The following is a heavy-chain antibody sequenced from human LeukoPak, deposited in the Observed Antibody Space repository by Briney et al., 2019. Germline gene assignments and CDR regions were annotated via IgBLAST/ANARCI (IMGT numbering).Heavy chain of an antibody. V-gene: IGHV4-34*01. J-gene: IGHJ4*02. CDR3: ARSNIVVVPAAIRKYYFDY. Sequence: SETLSLTCAVYGGSFSGYYWSWIRQPPGKGLEWIGEINHSGSTNYNPSLKSRVTISVDASKNQFSLKLSSVAAADTAVYYCARSNIVVVPAAIRKYYFDYWGQGTLVTVSS. CDR1: GGSFSGYY. CDR2: INHSGST. D-gene: IGHD2-2*02.